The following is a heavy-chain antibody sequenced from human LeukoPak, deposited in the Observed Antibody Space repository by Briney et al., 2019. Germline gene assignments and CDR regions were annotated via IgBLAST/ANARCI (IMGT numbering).Heavy chain of an antibody. V-gene: IGHV5-51*01. CDR3: GRYGLSGNGYTSYFYSGMDF. CDR2: IYSDESLI. D-gene: IGHD5-24*01. CDR1: GCGFSKYW. J-gene: IGHJ6*02. Sequence: GSSLQISCTASGCGFSKYWIGWVRRTPGKGLEWMGFIYSDESLIRYSPSFEGQVTISADNSINTAYLQWNSLKASDTAMYYCGRYGLSGNGYTSYFYSGMDFWGQGTAVTVSS.